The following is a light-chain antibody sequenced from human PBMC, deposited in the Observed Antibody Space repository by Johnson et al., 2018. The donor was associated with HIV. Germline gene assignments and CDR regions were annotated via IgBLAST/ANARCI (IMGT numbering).Light chain of an antibody. J-gene: IGLJ1*01. CDR3: GTWDSSLSACV. V-gene: IGLV1-51*01. Sequence: QSVLTQPHSVSAAPGQKVTISCSGSSSNIGNNYVSWYQQLPGTAPKLLIYDNNKRPSGIPDRFSGSKSGTSATLGITGLQTGDEADYYCGTWDSSLSACVFGTGTKVTVL. CDR2: DNN. CDR1: SSNIGNNY.